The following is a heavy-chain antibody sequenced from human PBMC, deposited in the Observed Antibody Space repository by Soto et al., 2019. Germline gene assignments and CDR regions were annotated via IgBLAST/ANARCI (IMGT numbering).Heavy chain of an antibody. CDR3: ARVSYDSIFYYYGMDV. CDR1: GGSISSYY. Sequence: ETLSLTCTVSGGSISSYYWSWIRQPAGKGLEWIGRIYTSGSTNYNPSLKSRVTMSLDTSKNQFSLKLSSVTAADTAVYYCARVSYDSIFYYYGMDVWGQGTTVTVSS. D-gene: IGHD3-22*01. J-gene: IGHJ6*02. CDR2: IYTSGST. V-gene: IGHV4-4*07.